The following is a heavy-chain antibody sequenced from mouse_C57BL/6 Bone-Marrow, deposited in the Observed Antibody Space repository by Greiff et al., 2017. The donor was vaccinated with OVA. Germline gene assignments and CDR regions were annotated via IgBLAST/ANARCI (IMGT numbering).Heavy chain of an antibody. J-gene: IGHJ2*01. Sequence: QAQLQQPGAELVKPGASVKLSCKASGYTFTSYWMHWVKQRPGQGLEWIGMIHPNSGSTNYNEKFKSKATLTVDKSSSTAYMQLSSLTSEDSAVYYCARSFYDGYYLYFDYWGQGTTLTVSS. D-gene: IGHD2-3*01. CDR1: GYTFTSYW. CDR2: IHPNSGST. V-gene: IGHV1-64*01. CDR3: ARSFYDGYYLYFDY.